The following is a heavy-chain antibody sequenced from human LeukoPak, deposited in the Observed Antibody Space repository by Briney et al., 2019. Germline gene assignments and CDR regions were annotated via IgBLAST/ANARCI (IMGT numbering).Heavy chain of an antibody. Sequence: GGSLRLSCAASGFTFSTCAMSWVRQAPGKGLEWVAGIASSLGATYYADSVKGRFRSSRDNSKSTLNLQMNRLRTEDTAIYYCAKSPPPSDRGDFSYHFDFWGQGTLVTVSS. CDR1: GFTFSTCA. CDR3: AKSPPPSDRGDFSYHFDF. CDR2: IASSLGAT. D-gene: IGHD4-17*01. J-gene: IGHJ4*02. V-gene: IGHV3-23*01.